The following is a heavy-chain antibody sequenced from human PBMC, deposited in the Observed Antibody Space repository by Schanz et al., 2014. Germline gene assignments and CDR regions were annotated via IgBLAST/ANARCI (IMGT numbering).Heavy chain of an antibody. Sequence: QAQLMESGGGVVQPGTSLILSCSVSGFSLNTYGIHWFRQPAGKGLEWVAVIWNNGVTKYYADSVRGRFTISRDRFQNTLYLRMTSLRAEDTAVDDCARARGDYGEVDYWGQGTLVTVSS. J-gene: IGHJ4*02. V-gene: IGHV3-33*01. CDR3: ARARGDYGEVDY. D-gene: IGHD4-17*01. CDR2: IWNNGVTK. CDR1: GFSLNTYG.